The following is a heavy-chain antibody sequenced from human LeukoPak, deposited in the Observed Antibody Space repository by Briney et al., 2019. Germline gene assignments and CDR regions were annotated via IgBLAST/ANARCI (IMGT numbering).Heavy chain of an antibody. D-gene: IGHD3-22*01. CDR1: GGSVSSGSYY. V-gene: IGHV4-61*01. Sequence: SETLSLTCTVSGGSVSSGSYYWSWIRQPPGKGLEWIGYIYYSGSTNYNPSLKSRVTISVDTSKNQFSLKLSSVTAADTAVYCCARDRGDSSGYFSYWGQGTLITVSS. CDR2: IYYSGST. J-gene: IGHJ4*02. CDR3: ARDRGDSSGYFSY.